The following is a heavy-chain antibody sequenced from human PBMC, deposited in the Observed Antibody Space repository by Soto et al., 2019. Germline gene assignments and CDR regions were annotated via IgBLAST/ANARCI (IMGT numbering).Heavy chain of an antibody. CDR3: ARDLAVGLVDY. V-gene: IGHV1-3*01. Sequence: ASVKVSCKASEYTFTNYALHWVRQAPGQRLEWMGWINAGNGNTKYSQKFQGRVTITRDTSASTAYMELSSLRSEDTAVYYCARDLAVGLVDYWGQGSLVTVSS. CDR1: EYTFTNYA. CDR2: INAGNGNT. J-gene: IGHJ4*02.